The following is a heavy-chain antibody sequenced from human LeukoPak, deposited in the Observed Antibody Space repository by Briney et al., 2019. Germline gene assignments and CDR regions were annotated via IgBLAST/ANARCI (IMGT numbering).Heavy chain of an antibody. J-gene: IGHJ4*02. CDR2: ISGSGGST. CDR3: AKLPRYHDSSGSQDY. CDR1: GFTFSSYA. V-gene: IGHV3-23*01. D-gene: IGHD3-22*01. Sequence: PGGSLRLSCAASGFTFSSYAMSWVRQAPGKGLEWVSAISGSGGSTYCADSVKGRFTISRDNSKNTLYLQMNSLRAEDTAVYYCAKLPRYHDSSGSQDYWGQGTLVTVSS.